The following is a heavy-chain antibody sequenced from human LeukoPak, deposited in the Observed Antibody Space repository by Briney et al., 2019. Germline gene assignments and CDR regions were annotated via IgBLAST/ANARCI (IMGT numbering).Heavy chain of an antibody. CDR3: ACIDYHNC. J-gene: IGHJ4*02. CDR2: IYNSGNT. D-gene: IGHD5-12*01. CDR1: GFTVSSNY. Sequence: GGSLRLSCAASGFTVSSNYMSWVRQAPGKGLEWVSVIYNSGNTYYADSVRGRFLISRDNSKNTLYLQMNNLRAEDTAVYYCACIDYHNCWGQGTLVTVSS. V-gene: IGHV3-66*01.